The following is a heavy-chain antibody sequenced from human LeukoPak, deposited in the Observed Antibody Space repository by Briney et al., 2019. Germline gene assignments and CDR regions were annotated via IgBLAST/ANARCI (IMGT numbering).Heavy chain of an antibody. Sequence: PGGSLRLSCAASGITFSSYAMSWVRQAPGKGLEWVSAISGSGGSTYYADSVKGRFTISRDNSKNTLYLQMNSLRAEDTAVYYCAKDLGGDYYDSSGYYPDPFDYWGQGTLVTVSS. CDR2: ISGSGGST. J-gene: IGHJ4*02. D-gene: IGHD3-22*01. CDR3: AKDLGGDYYDSSGYYPDPFDY. V-gene: IGHV3-23*01. CDR1: GITFSSYA.